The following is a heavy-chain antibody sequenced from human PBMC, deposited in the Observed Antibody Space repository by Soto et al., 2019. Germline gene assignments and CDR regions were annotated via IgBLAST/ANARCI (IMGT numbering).Heavy chain of an antibody. CDR3: ARVEGLRYFDWLPSSVNWFDP. CDR2: IYYSGST. D-gene: IGHD3-9*01. Sequence: QVQLQESGPGLVKPSETLSLTCTVSGGSISSYYWSWIRQPPGKGLEWIGYIYYSGSTNYNPSLKSRVTISVDTSKNQFSLKLSSVTAADTAVYYCARVEGLRYFDWLPSSVNWFDPWGQGTLVTVSS. V-gene: IGHV4-59*01. CDR1: GGSISSYY. J-gene: IGHJ5*02.